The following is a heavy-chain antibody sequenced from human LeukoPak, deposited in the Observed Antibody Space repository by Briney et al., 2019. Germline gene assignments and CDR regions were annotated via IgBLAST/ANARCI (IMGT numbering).Heavy chain of an antibody. V-gene: IGHV4-4*07. CDR3: ARDRAVSDGHCDY. J-gene: IGHJ4*02. Sequence: PSETLSDTCTVPGGSISSSYWCWIPPPPGKELGWIGRIYTSGSTDYSPSLQSRVTMSADTSKNQFCLKIRSVTAAGTPAYYSARDRAVSDGHCDYWGQETLVTVSS. CDR2: IYTSGST. CDR1: GGSISSSY. D-gene: IGHD4-17*01.